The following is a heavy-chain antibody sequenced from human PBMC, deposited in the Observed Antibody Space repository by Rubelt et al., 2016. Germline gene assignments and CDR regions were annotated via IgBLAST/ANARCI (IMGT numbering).Heavy chain of an antibody. D-gene: IGHD4-17*01. CDR1: GYTFTNYD. Sequence: QVQLVQSGAEVKKPGASVKVSCKASGYTFTNYDIIWVRQAPGQGLEWMGWVSAFNGNTNYAQTVQDRFTMTTDTSTSTAYMELRSLRSDDTAVYYCARDPYGDRHHDYWGQGTLVTVSP. CDR2: VSAFNGNT. V-gene: IGHV1-18*01. CDR3: ARDPYGDRHHDY. J-gene: IGHJ4*02.